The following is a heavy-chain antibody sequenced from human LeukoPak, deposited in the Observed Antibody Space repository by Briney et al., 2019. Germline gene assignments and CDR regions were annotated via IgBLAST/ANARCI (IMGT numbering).Heavy chain of an antibody. CDR1: GGSFSGYY. D-gene: IGHD6-19*01. CDR2: INHSGSA. Sequence: TSETLSLTCAVYGGSFSGYYWSWIRQPPGKGLEWIGEINHSGSANYNPSLKSRVTISVDTSKNQFSLKLSSVTAADTAVYYCARGSGWYYFWGQGTPVTVSS. V-gene: IGHV4-34*01. CDR3: ARGSGWYYF. J-gene: IGHJ4*02.